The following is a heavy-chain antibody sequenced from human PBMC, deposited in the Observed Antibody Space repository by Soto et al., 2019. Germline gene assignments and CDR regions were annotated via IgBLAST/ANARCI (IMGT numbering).Heavy chain of an antibody. Sequence: GESLKISCKGSGYSFTSYWIGWVRQMPGKGLEWMGIIYPGDSDTRYSPSFQGQVTISADKSISTAYLQWSSLKASDTAMYYCARGTYDYAWGSYRTEYYYYGMDVWGQGTTVTVSS. CDR1: GYSFTSYW. D-gene: IGHD3-16*02. CDR3: ARGTYDYAWGSYRTEYYYYGMDV. V-gene: IGHV5-51*01. J-gene: IGHJ6*02. CDR2: IYPGDSDT.